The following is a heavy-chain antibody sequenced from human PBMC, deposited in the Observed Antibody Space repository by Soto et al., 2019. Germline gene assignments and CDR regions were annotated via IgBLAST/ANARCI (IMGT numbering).Heavy chain of an antibody. CDR2: MNPNSGNT. V-gene: IGHV1-8*01. CDR3: ARADSSSWYVGYYYYGMDV. Sequence: ASVKVSCKASGYTFTSYDINWVRQATGQGLEWVGWMNPNSGNTGYAQKFQGRVTMTRNTSISTAYMELSSLRSEDTAVYYCARADSSSWYVGYYYYGMDVWGQGTTVTVSS. D-gene: IGHD6-13*01. J-gene: IGHJ6*02. CDR1: GYTFTSYD.